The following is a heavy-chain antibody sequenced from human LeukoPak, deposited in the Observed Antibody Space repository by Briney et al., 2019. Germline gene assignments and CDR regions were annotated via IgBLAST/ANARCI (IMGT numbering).Heavy chain of an antibody. CDR1: GYTFTGYY. CDR2: IIPIFGTA. D-gene: IGHD6-13*01. Sequence: ASVKVSCKASGYTFTGYYMHWVRQAPGQGLEWMGGIIPIFGTANYAQKFQGRVTITADESTSTAYMELSSLGSEDTAVYYCARVASGGFYYYMDVWGKGTTVTISS. J-gene: IGHJ6*03. CDR3: ARVASGGFYYYMDV. V-gene: IGHV1-69*13.